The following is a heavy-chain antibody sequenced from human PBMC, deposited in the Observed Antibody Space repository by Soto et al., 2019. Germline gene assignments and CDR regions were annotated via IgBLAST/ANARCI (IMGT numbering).Heavy chain of an antibody. CDR3: ARGLGGRYCSSTSCGNWFDP. Sequence: ASETLSLTCAVYGGSFSGYYWSWIRQPPGKGLEWIGEINHSGSTNYNPSLKSRVTISVDTSKNQFSLKLSSVTAADTAVYYCARGLGGRYCSSTSCGNWFDPWGQGTLVTVSS. CDR1: GGSFSGYY. CDR2: INHSGST. D-gene: IGHD2-2*01. V-gene: IGHV4-34*01. J-gene: IGHJ5*02.